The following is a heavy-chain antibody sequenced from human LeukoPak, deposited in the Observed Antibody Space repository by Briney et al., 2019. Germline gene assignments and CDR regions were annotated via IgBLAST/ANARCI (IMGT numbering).Heavy chain of an antibody. J-gene: IGHJ6*03. D-gene: IGHD6-6*01. CDR3: ARAAALAARPSLYYYYYMDV. V-gene: IGHV3-11*01. CDR1: GFTFSDYY. Sequence: PGGSLRLSCAASGFTFSDYYMSWIRQAPGKGLVWVSYISSSGSTIYYADSVKGRFTISRDNAKNSLYLQMNSLRAEDTAVYYCARAAALAARPSLYYYYYMDVWGKGTTVTVSS. CDR2: ISSSGSTI.